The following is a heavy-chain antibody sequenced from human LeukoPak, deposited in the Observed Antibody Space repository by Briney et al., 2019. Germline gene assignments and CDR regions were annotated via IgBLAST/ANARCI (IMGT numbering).Heavy chain of an antibody. CDR3: TRVRGVIVDGFDY. D-gene: IGHD3-10*01. CDR1: GFTFGDYG. CDR2: IRSKTYGGTT. Sequence: PGRSLRLSCTDSGFTFGDYGMSWVRQAPGKGLEWVGLIRSKTYGGTTEHAASVKGRFTMSRDDSKSIAYLQMNSLKTEDTAVYYCTRVRGVIVDGFDYWGQGTLVTVSS. J-gene: IGHJ4*02. V-gene: IGHV3-49*04.